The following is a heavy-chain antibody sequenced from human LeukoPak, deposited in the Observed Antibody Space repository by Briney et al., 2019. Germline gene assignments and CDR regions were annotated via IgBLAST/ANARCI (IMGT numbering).Heavy chain of an antibody. CDR3: ARERAMVRGPLDF. J-gene: IGHJ4*02. Sequence: GGSLRLSCAASGFTFSSYSMNWVRLAPGKGLVWVTSISSSTNYIYYADSVKGRFTISRDNAKNSLYLQMNSLRAEDTAVYYCARERAMVRGPLDFWGQGTLVTVSS. D-gene: IGHD3-10*01. V-gene: IGHV3-21*01. CDR2: ISSSTNYI. CDR1: GFTFSSYS.